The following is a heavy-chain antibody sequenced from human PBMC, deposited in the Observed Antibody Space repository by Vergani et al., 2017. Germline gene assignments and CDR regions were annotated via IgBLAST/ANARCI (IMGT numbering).Heavy chain of an antibody. CDR2: ISSSGSTI. V-gene: IGHV3-48*03. CDR1: GFTFSSYE. J-gene: IGHJ3*02. D-gene: IGHD3-16*01. CDR3: ARGGSTWDEAFDI. Sequence: EVQLVESGGGLVQPGGSLRLSCAASGFTFSSYEMNWVRQAPGKGLEWVSYISSSGSTIYYADSVKGRFTISRDNAKNSLYLQMNSLRAEDTAVYYCARGGSTWDEAFDIWGQGTMVTVSS.